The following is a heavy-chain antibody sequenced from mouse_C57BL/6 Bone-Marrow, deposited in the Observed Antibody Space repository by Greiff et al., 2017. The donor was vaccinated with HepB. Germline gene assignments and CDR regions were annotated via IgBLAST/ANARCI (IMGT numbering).Heavy chain of an antibody. CDR2: ISNGGGST. D-gene: IGHD2-4*01. J-gene: IGHJ3*01. V-gene: IGHV5-12*01. Sequence: EVHLVESGGGLVQPGGSLKLSCAASGFTFSDYYMYWVRQTPEKRLEWVAYISNGGGSTYYPDTVKGRFTISRDNAKNTLYLQMSRLKSEDTAMYYCERQEGYDYDAWFAYWGQGTLVTVSA. CDR1: GFTFSDYY. CDR3: ERQEGYDYDAWFAY.